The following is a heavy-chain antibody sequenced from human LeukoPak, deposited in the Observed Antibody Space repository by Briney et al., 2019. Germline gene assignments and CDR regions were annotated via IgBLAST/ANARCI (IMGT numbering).Heavy chain of an antibody. D-gene: IGHD3-22*01. Sequence: HGASVKVSCKASGYTFTGYYIHWVRQAPGQGLEWMGRINPNNGGTNYARKFQGRVTMTRDMSMSTAYMELSRLRSVDTAVYYCAGEDNSSGYRPFDIWGQGTMVTVPS. CDR3: AGEDNSSGYRPFDI. J-gene: IGHJ3*02. V-gene: IGHV1-2*06. CDR1: GYTFTGYY. CDR2: INPNNGGT.